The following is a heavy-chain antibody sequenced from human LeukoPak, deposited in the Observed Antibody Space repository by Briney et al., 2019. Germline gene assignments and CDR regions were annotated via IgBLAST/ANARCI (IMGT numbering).Heavy chain of an antibody. CDR3: AKGLGSGVRGTFDY. CDR2: ISGSGGST. Sequence: GGSLRLSCAASGFTFSSYGMSWVRQAPGKGLEWVSAISGSGGSTYYADSVKGRFTISRDNSKNTLYLQMNSLRADDTAGYYCAKGLGSGVRGTFDYWGQGTLVPVSS. J-gene: IGHJ4*02. CDR1: GFTFSSYG. V-gene: IGHV3-23*01. D-gene: IGHD3-10*01.